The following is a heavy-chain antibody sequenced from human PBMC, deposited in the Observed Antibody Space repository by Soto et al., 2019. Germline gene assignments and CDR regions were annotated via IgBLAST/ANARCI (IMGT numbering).Heavy chain of an antibody. Sequence: GGSLRLSCAASGFTFDDYGMSWVRQAPGKGLEWVSGINWNGGSTGYADSVKGRFTISRDNAKNSLYLQMNSLRAEDTALYYCARGRVVGATCPFDYWGQGTLVTVSS. D-gene: IGHD1-26*01. CDR2: INWNGGST. CDR3: ARGRVVGATCPFDY. J-gene: IGHJ4*02. CDR1: GFTFDDYG. V-gene: IGHV3-20*04.